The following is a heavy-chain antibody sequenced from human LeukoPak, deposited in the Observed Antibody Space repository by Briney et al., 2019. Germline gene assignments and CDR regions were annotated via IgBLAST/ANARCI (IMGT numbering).Heavy chain of an antibody. CDR1: GYTFTSYG. D-gene: IGHD3-10*01. CDR3: ARGDGSGSYYMRGP. V-gene: IGHV1-18*01. CDR2: ISAYNGNT. J-gene: IGHJ5*02. Sequence: ASVKVSCKASGYTFTSYGISWVRQAPGQGLEWMGWISAYNGNTNYAQKLQGRVTMTTDTSTSTAYMELRSLRSDDTAVYCCARGDGSGSYYMRGPWGQGTLVTVSS.